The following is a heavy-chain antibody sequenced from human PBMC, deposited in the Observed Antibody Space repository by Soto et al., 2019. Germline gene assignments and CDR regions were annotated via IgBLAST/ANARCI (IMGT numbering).Heavy chain of an antibody. CDR3: ARDRRGNYYDSNGTYVTEYYYDY. J-gene: IGHJ4*01. CDR1: GLTVSGNF. D-gene: IGHD3-22*01. Sequence: QPGGSLRLSCAASGLTVSGNFMSWVRQAPGKGLEWVSVIFSGGATYYADSVKGRFTISRDNSKNTMYLQMNSLRVEDTAVYYCARDRRGNYYDSNGTYVTEYYYDYWSQGTLVTVSS. V-gene: IGHV3-66*01. CDR2: IFSGGAT.